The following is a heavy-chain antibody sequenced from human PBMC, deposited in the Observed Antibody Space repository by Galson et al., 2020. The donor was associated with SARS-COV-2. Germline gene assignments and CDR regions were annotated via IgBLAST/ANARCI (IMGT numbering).Heavy chain of an antibody. CDR3: ARVSIRPSYGYDYYYYYGLDV. CDR2: ISVSGIT. D-gene: IGHD3-16*01. CDR1: GFTFSDYY. J-gene: IGHJ6*02. V-gene: IGHV3-11*01. Sequence: GESLKISCSTSGFTFSDYYMTWIRQAPGRGLEWVSYISVSGITFYANSVKGRFTISRDSAQKSIYLQMNSLRAEDTALYYCARVSIRPSYGYDYYYYYGLDVWGQGTTVTVSS.